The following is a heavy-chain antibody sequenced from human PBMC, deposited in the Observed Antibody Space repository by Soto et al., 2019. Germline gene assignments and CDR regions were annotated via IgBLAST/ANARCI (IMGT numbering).Heavy chain of an antibody. CDR3: AREIRRDYGDYKHYYYYGMDV. Sequence: SETLSLTCTVSGGSISSYYWSWIRQPPGKGLEWIGYIYYSGSTNYNPSLKSRVTISVDTSKNQFSLKLSSVNAADTAVYYCAREIRRDYGDYKHYYYYGMDVWGQGTTVTVSS. J-gene: IGHJ6*02. V-gene: IGHV4-59*01. D-gene: IGHD4-17*01. CDR1: GGSISSYY. CDR2: IYYSGST.